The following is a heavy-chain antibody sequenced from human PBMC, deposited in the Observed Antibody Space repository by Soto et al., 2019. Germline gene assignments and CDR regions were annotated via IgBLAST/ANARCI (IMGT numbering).Heavy chain of an antibody. CDR3: ARKILGSTSRPNYWYFDL. CDR2: ISGGGDAT. D-gene: IGHD2-2*01. CDR1: GFTFINYA. J-gene: IGHJ2*01. Sequence: EVKLLESGGGLVQPGGSLRLSCAGSGFTFINYAMNWVRQAPGKGLEWVSSISGGGDATFFADSVRGRFTISRDNSKNTVTLRMNSLGVDDTAVYYCARKILGSTSRPNYWYFDLWGRGTLVTVSS. V-gene: IGHV3-23*01.